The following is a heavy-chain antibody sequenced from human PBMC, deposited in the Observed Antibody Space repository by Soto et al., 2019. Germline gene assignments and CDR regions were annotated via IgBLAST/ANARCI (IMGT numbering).Heavy chain of an antibody. CDR1: QFSFSSYW. D-gene: IGHD6-13*01. J-gene: IGHJ4*02. CDR3: VREPWGFSGTWYDY. CDR2: INHDGSKT. V-gene: IGHV3-74*01. Sequence: GGSLRLSCAASQFSFSSYWMHWVRQVPGKGPAWVSRINHDGSKTEYADSVKGRFTISRDNTNNTLYLQMNSLRVEDTAMYYCVREPWGFSGTWYDYWGQGTLVTVS.